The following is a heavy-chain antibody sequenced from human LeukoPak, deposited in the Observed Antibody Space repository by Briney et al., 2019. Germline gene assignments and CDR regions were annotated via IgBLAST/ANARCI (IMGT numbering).Heavy chain of an antibody. CDR2: ISWNSGSI. CDR3: AKARARVVTATFDY. CDR1: GFTFDDYA. Sequence: GRSLRLSCAASGFTFDDYAMHWVRQAPGKGLEWVSGISWNSGSIGYADSVKGRFTISRDNAKNSLYLQMNSLRAKDTALYYCAKARARVVTATFDYWGQGTLVTVSS. V-gene: IGHV3-9*01. J-gene: IGHJ4*02. D-gene: IGHD2-21*02.